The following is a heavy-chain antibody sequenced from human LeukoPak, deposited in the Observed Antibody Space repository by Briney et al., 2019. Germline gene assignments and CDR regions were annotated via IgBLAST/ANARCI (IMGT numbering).Heavy chain of an antibody. D-gene: IGHD1-26*01. CDR2: IFSTGDRI. CDR3: AKDFRPDKGWDIDY. V-gene: IGHV3-23*01. CDR1: GFAFGSYS. J-gene: IGHJ4*02. Sequence: GGSLGLSCDASGFAFGSYSVNWLRQSPGKGLEWVASIFSTGDRIFYADSARGRFTISRDNYRNTVFLQMNSLGVDDTATYYCAKDFRPDKGWDIDYWGQGALVIVSS.